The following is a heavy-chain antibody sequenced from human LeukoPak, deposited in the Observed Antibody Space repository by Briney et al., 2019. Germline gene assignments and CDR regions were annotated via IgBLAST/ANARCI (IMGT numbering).Heavy chain of an antibody. Sequence: SETLSLTCAVYGGSFSGYYWSWIRQPPGKGLGWIGEINHSGSTNYNPSLKSRVTISVDTSKNQFSLKLSSVTAADTAVFYCARSPGEGVVVPAGYFDYWGQGTLVTVSS. CDR2: INHSGST. CDR1: GGSFSGYY. D-gene: IGHD2-2*01. J-gene: IGHJ4*02. CDR3: ARSPGEGVVVPAGYFDY. V-gene: IGHV4-34*01.